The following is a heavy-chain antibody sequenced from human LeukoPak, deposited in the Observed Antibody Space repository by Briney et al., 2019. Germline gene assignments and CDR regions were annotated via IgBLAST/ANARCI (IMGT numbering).Heavy chain of an antibody. J-gene: IGHJ4*02. CDR1: GFTFSSYS. CDR3: ARAPKPIEYSSSSELGY. Sequence: GGSLRLSCAASGFTFSSYSMNWVRQAPGKGLEWVSYISSSSSTIYYADSVKGRFTISRDNAKNSLYLQMNSLRAEDTAVYYCARAPKPIEYSSSSELGYWGQGTLVTVSS. D-gene: IGHD6-6*01. V-gene: IGHV3-48*01. CDR2: ISSSSSTI.